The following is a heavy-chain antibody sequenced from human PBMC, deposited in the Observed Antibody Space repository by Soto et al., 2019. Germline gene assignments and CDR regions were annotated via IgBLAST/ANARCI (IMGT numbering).Heavy chain of an antibody. CDR2: IIPIFGTA. J-gene: IGHJ3*02. CDR1: GGTFSSYA. CDR3: ARDHMGATTFSGFDI. D-gene: IGHD1-26*01. V-gene: IGHV1-69*13. Sequence: SVKVSCKVSGGTFSSYAISWVRQAPGQGLEWMGGIIPIFGTANYAQKFQGRVTITADESTSTAYMELSSLRSEDTAVYYCARDHMGATTFSGFDIWGQGTMVTVSS.